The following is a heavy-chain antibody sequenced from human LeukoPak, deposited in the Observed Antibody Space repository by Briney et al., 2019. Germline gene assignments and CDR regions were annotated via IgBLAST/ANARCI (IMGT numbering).Heavy chain of an antibody. CDR1: GFTFNNYN. V-gene: IGHV3-21*01. CDR3: ARGTRENWFDP. J-gene: IGHJ5*02. D-gene: IGHD1-26*01. CDR2: ITSSGTYI. Sequence: GGSLRLSCATSGFTFNNYNMNWVRQAPGTALEWVSSITSSGTYIFYADSVKGRFTISRENAKNSLYLQMNSLRAGDTAVYYCARGTRENWFDPWGQGTLVTVSS.